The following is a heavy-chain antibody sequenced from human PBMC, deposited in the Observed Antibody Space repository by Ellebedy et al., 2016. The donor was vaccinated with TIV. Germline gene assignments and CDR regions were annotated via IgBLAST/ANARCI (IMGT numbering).Heavy chain of an antibody. CDR3: AKALGGAAAGSPFDY. Sequence: GESLKISCAASGFTFSSYGMHWVRQAPGKGLEWGAVISYDGNNEYYADSVKGRFTISRDNSKNRLYLQMNSLRAEDTAVYYCAKALGGAAAGSPFDYWGQGTLVTVSS. D-gene: IGHD6-13*01. CDR2: ISYDGNNE. CDR1: GFTFSSYG. V-gene: IGHV3-30*18. J-gene: IGHJ4*02.